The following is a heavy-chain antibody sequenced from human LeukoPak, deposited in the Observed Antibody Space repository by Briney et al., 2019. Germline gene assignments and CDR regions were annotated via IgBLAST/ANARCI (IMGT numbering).Heavy chain of an antibody. CDR1: GFNFGSQW. J-gene: IGHJ4*02. Sequence: PGGSLRLSCAASGFNFGSQWMHWARQAPGKGLVWVSRITGDGSSTSYADSVKGRFTISRDTAENTLYLQMNSLRAEDTAVYYCARDGYCGGDCYHDYWGQGTLVTVSS. CDR3: ARDGYCGGDCYHDY. D-gene: IGHD2-21*02. V-gene: IGHV3-74*01. CDR2: ITGDGSST.